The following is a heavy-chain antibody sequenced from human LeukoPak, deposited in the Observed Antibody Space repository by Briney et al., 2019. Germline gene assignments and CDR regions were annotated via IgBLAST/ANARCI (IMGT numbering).Heavy chain of an antibody. CDR2: IGADSGNT. CDR3: ARDPSTLYYYDSSGQVDY. CDR1: GYTFTSYD. V-gene: IGHV1-18*01. J-gene: IGHJ4*02. D-gene: IGHD3-22*01. Sequence: APVKVSCKASGYTFTSYDINWVRQAPGQGLEWVGWIGADSGNTNYAQKFQGRVTMTTDTSTSTAYMELRSLRSDDTAVYYCARDPSTLYYYDSSGQVDYWGQGTLVTVSS.